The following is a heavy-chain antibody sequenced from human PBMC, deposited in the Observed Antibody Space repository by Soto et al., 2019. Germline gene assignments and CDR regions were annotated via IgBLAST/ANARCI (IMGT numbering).Heavy chain of an antibody. Sequence: PGGSLRLSCAASGFSFGNYVMNWVRQAPGKGLEWVSGISDSGGSSSSADSVKGRFTVSRDNSKNTLYLQMDSLTGDDTALYYCTKGGDSWSGYAQHWGQGALVTVSS. CDR3: TKGGDSWSGYAQH. J-gene: IGHJ1*01. V-gene: IGHV3-23*01. CDR2: ISDSGGSS. D-gene: IGHD3-3*01. CDR1: GFSFGNYV.